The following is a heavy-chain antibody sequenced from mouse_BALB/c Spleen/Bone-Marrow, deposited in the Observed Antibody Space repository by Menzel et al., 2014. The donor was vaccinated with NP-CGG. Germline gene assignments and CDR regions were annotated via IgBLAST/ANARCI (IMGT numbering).Heavy chain of an antibody. CDR2: IDPANGNT. Sequence: VQLQQSGAELVKPGASVKLFCTASGFNIKDTYMHWVKQRPEQGLEWIGRIDPANGNTKYDPKFQGKATITADTSSNTAYLQLSSLTSEDTAVYYCASYRYAWYFDVWGAGTTVTVSS. CDR1: GFNIKDTY. CDR3: ASYRYAWYFDV. D-gene: IGHD2-14*01. J-gene: IGHJ1*01. V-gene: IGHV14-3*02.